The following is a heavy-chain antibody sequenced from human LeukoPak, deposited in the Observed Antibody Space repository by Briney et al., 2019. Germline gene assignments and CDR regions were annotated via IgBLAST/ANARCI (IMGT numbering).Heavy chain of an antibody. D-gene: IGHD3-22*01. CDR1: GHTFTTYG. CDR3: ARAVSYYDSSAPLEAFDI. Sequence: GASVKVSCKASGHTFTTYGMNWVRQAPGQGLEWMGRINTNTGNPTYAQGFTGRFVFSLDTSVSTAYLQISSLKAEDTAVYYCARAVSYYDSSAPLEAFDIWGQGTMVTVSS. V-gene: IGHV7-4-1*02. J-gene: IGHJ3*02. CDR2: INTNTGNP.